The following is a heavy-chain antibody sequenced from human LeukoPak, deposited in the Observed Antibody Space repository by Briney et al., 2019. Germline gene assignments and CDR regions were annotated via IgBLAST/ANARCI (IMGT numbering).Heavy chain of an antibody. CDR1: GFTFSSYA. J-gene: IGHJ4*02. D-gene: IGHD3-9*01. Sequence: PGGSLRLYCAASGFTFSSYAMHWVRQAPGKGLEWVAVISYDGSNKYYADSVKGRFTISRDNSKNTLYLQMNSLRAEDTAVYYCARDRDYDILTGYPYLIDYWGQGTLVTVSS. CDR3: ARDRDYDILTGYPYLIDY. CDR2: ISYDGSNK. V-gene: IGHV3-30*04.